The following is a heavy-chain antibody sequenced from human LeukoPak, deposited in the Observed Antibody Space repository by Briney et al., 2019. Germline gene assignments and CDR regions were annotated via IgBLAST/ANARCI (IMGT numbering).Heavy chain of an antibody. CDR2: IWYDGSNK. J-gene: IGHJ6*02. Sequence: GRPLRLSCAASGFTFSSYGMHWVRQAPGRGLEWVAVIWYDGSNKYYADSVKGRFTISRDNSKNTLYLQMNSLRAEDTAVYYCARDAYYYDSSGWGASYYGMDVWGQGTTVTVSS. V-gene: IGHV3-33*01. CDR3: ARDAYYYDSSGWGASYYGMDV. D-gene: IGHD3-22*01. CDR1: GFTFSSYG.